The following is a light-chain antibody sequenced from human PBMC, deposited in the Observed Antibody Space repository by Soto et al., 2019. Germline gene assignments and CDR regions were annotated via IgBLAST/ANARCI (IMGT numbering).Light chain of an antibody. CDR3: QHADSFPLIP. Sequence: DIQMTQSPSSVSASVGDRVTITCRSSEDISTRLAWYQQKPGKAPKLLIYAASSLQSGVPSRFSGSGSGTDFTLTISSLQPEDFATYYCQHADSFPLIPFGQGTRLEIK. CDR2: AAS. J-gene: IGKJ5*01. V-gene: IGKV1-12*01. CDR1: EDISTR.